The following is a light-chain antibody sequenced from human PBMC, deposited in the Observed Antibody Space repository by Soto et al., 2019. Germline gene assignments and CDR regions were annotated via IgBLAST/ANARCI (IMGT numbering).Light chain of an antibody. V-gene: IGKV1-5*03. CDR2: KAS. Sequence: DIQMTQSPSTLSASVGDRVTITCRASQSISSWLAWYQQKPGKAPSLLIYKASTLQGGVPARFSGSGSGTEFTLTISSLQPDDFATSYCQQYHDYSRTFGQGTKVEI. CDR1: QSISSW. J-gene: IGKJ1*01. CDR3: QQYHDYSRT.